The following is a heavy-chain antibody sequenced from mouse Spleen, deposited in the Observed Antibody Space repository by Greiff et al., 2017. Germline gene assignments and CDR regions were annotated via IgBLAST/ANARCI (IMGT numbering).Heavy chain of an antibody. J-gene: IGHJ3*01. V-gene: IGHV2-5*01. D-gene: IGHD2-10*02. CDR1: GFSLTSYG. Sequence: VQLQQSGPGLVQPSQSLSITCTVSGFSLTSYGVHWVRQSPGKGLEWLGVIWRGGSTDYNAAFMSRLSITKDNSKSQVFFKMNSLQADDTAIYYCAKQGYGNYGLFAYWGQGTLVTVSA. CDR3: AKQGYGNYGLFAY. CDR2: IWRGGST.